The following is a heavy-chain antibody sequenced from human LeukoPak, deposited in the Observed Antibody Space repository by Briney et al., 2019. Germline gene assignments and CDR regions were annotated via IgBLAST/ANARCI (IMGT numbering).Heavy chain of an antibody. V-gene: IGHV3-23*01. D-gene: IGHD3-10*01. CDR2: ISGSGGST. CDR1: GFTFSSYA. J-gene: IGHJ4*02. CDR3: ARLSEMLRGPEVIYYFEH. Sequence: GGSLRLSCAASGFTFSSYAMSWVRQAPGKGLEWVSAISGSGGSTYYADSVKGRFTISRDNAKNSVYLQMNSLRAEDTAVYYCARLSEMLRGPEVIYYFEHWGQGTLVTVSS.